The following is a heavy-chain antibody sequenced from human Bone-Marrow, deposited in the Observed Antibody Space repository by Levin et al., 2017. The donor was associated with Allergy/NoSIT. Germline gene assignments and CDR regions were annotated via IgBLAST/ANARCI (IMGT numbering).Heavy chain of an antibody. J-gene: IGHJ6*02. V-gene: IGHV3-30-3*01. Sequence: PGGSLRLSCVASGLPFNNYAMHWVRQAPGKGLEWVTVISKDGSNKYYADSVKGRFTISRDNSKNTVFLQLNRLRAEDTAVYYCVTGGLASTVTTPPFWYYGLDVWGPGTTVTVSS. CDR3: VTGGLASTVTTPPFWYYGLDV. D-gene: IGHD4-17*01. CDR1: GLPFNNYA. CDR2: ISKDGSNK.